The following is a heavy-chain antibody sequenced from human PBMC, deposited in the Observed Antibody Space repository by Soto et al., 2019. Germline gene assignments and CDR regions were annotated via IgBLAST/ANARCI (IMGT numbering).Heavy chain of an antibody. CDR1: GGSFSGYY. CDR3: ARTVRDYVWGSYRLPLYFDY. D-gene: IGHD3-16*02. CDR2: INHSGST. V-gene: IGHV4-34*01. J-gene: IGHJ4*02. Sequence: SETLSLTCAVYGGSFSGYYWSWIRQPPGKGLEWIGEINHSGSTDYNPSLKSRVTISVDTSKNQFSLKLSSVTAADTAVYYCARTVRDYVWGSYRLPLYFDYWGQGTLVTVSS.